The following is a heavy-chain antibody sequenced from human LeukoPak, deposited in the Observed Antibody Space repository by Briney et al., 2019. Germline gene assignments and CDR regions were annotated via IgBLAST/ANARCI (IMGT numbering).Heavy chain of an antibody. J-gene: IGHJ3*02. D-gene: IGHD3-10*01. V-gene: IGHV3-53*01. CDR1: GFTFSSYA. Sequence: GGSLRLSCAASGFTFSSYAMSWVRQAPGKGLEWVSVIYSGGSTYYADSVKGRFTISRDNSKNTLYLQMNSLRAEDTAVYYCARVVVTMVRGVIITDAFDIWGQGTMVTVSS. CDR2: IYSGGST. CDR3: ARVVVTMVRGVIITDAFDI.